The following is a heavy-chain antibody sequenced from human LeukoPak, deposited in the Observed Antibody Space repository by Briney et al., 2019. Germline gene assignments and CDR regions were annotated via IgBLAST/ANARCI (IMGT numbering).Heavy chain of an antibody. CDR2: LFYSGST. D-gene: IGHD3-10*01. V-gene: IGHV4-59*01. CDR3: ATVAVIRGVTYFDY. Sequence: SETLSLTCTVSGGSISSYYWSWIRQPPGKGLEWIAYLFYSGSTDCNPSLESRVTISVDTSKNQFSLKLRSVTAADTAVYYCATVAVIRGVTYFDYWGQGTLVTVSS. J-gene: IGHJ4*02. CDR1: GGSISSYY.